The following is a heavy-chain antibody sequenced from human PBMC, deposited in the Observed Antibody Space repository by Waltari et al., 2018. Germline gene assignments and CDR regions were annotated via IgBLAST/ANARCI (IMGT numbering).Heavy chain of an antibody. Sequence: QVQLVQSGAEVRKPGASVKVSCKASGYIFTGIYINWVRQAPGQGFEWMGWINHHMGATNYAQKFRGRITMTRDTAITTAYIELSSLTSDDTAVYYCARGSSRVDFWGQGTLVTVSS. CDR2: INHHMGAT. D-gene: IGHD2-2*01. CDR3: ARGSSRVDF. V-gene: IGHV1-2*02. J-gene: IGHJ4*02. CDR1: GYIFTGIY.